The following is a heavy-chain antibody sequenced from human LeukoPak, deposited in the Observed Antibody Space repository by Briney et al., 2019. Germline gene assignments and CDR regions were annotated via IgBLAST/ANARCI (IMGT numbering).Heavy chain of an antibody. CDR1: GGTFSSYA. V-gene: IGHV1-46*01. Sequence: ASVKVSCKASGGTFSSYAISWVRQAPGQGLEWMGIINPSGGSTSYAQKFQGRVTMTRDTSTSTVYMELSSLRSEDTAVYYCATLRGSYHQPEIDYWGQGTLVTVSS. CDR2: INPSGGST. D-gene: IGHD1-26*01. CDR3: ATLRGSYHQPEIDY. J-gene: IGHJ4*02.